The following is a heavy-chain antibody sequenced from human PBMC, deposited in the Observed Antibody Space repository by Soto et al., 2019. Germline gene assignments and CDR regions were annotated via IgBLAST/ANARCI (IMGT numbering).Heavy chain of an antibody. Sequence: ASVKVSCKASGYTFTGYYMHWVRQAPGQGLEWMGWINPNSGGTNYAQKFQGWVTMTRDTSISTAYMELSRLRSDDTAVYYCALEFSTYGDLDYWGQGTLVTVSS. V-gene: IGHV1-2*04. CDR1: GYTFTGYY. J-gene: IGHJ4*02. CDR3: ALEFSTYGDLDY. CDR2: INPNSGGT. D-gene: IGHD4-17*01.